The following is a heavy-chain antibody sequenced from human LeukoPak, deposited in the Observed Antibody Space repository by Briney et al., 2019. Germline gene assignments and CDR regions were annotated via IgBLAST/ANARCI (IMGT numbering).Heavy chain of an antibody. J-gene: IGHJ4*02. Sequence: PSETLSLTCTVSGGSISSSSYYWGWIRQPPGKGLEWIGSIYYSGSTYYNPSLKSRVTISVDTSKNQFSLKLSSVTAADTAVYYCARDRSKGNSFFDYWGQGTLVTVSS. CDR3: ARDRSKGNSFFDY. D-gene: IGHD5-18*01. CDR2: IYYSGST. V-gene: IGHV4-39*07. CDR1: GGSISSSSYY.